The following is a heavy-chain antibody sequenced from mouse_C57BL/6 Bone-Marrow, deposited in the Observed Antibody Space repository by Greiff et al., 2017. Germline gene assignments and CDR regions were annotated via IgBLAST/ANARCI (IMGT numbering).Heavy chain of an antibody. J-gene: IGHJ1*03. Sequence: VQLQQPGAELVKPGASVKLSCKASGYTFTSYWMQWVKQRPGQGLEWIGEIDPSDSYTNYNQKFKGKATLTVDTSSSTAYMQLSRLTSEDSAVYDCAREDWDWYFDVWGTGTTVTVSA. CDR1: GYTFTSYW. CDR2: IDPSDSYT. CDR3: AREDWDWYFDV. D-gene: IGHD4-1*01. V-gene: IGHV1-50*01.